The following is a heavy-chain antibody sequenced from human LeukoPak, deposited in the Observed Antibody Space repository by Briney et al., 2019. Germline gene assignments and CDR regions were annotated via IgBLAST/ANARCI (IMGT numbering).Heavy chain of an antibody. CDR1: GFTFDDYA. CDR2: ISWNSGSI. CDR3: AKSDTPDYYDSSGYYNY. Sequence: GRSLRLSCAASGFTFDDYAMHWVRQAPGKGLEWVSGISWNSGSIGYADSVKGRFTISRDNAKNSLYLQMNRLRAEDMALYYCAKSDTPDYYDSSGYYNYWGQGTLVTVSS. D-gene: IGHD3-22*01. J-gene: IGHJ4*02. V-gene: IGHV3-9*03.